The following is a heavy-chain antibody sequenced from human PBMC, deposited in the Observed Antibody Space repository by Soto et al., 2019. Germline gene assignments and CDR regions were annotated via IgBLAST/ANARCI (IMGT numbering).Heavy chain of an antibody. CDR3: ARYKAHGGYYRLAWFDP. J-gene: IGHJ5*02. CDR1: GGSISSSSYY. Sequence: TSETLSLTCTVSGGSISSSSYYWGWIRQPPGKGLEWIGSIYYSGSTYYNPSLKSRVTISVDTSKNQFSLKLSSVTAADTAVYYCARYKAHGGYYRLAWFDPWGQGTLVTVSS. D-gene: IGHD3-10*01. V-gene: IGHV4-39*01. CDR2: IYYSGST.